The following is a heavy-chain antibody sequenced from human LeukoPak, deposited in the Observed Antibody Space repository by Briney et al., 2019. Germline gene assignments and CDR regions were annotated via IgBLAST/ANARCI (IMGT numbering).Heavy chain of an antibody. CDR1: GFTFSSYA. CDR3: ARDRQIAAAGSDAFDI. V-gene: IGHV3-23*01. CDR2: ISGSGGST. Sequence: GGSLRLSCAASGFTFSSYAMSWVRQAPGKGLEWVSAISGSGGSTYYADSVKGRFTISRDNSKNTLYLQMNSLRAEDTAVYYCARDRQIAAAGSDAFDIWGQGTMVTVSS. D-gene: IGHD6-13*01. J-gene: IGHJ3*02.